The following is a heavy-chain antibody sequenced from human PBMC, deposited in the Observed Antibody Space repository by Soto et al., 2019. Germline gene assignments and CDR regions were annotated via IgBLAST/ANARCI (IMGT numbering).Heavy chain of an antibody. CDR2: TYYRSKWYN. CDR1: GDSVSSNSAA. D-gene: IGHD3-16*02. CDR3: ARCTMITFGGVISSYYYYYMDV. Sequence: SQTLSLTCAISGDSVSSNSAAWNWIRQSPSRGLEWLGRTYYRSKWYNDYAVSVKSRITINPDTSKNQFSLQLNSVTSEDTAVYYCARCTMITFGGVISSYYYYYMDVWGKGTTVTVSS. V-gene: IGHV6-1*01. J-gene: IGHJ6*03.